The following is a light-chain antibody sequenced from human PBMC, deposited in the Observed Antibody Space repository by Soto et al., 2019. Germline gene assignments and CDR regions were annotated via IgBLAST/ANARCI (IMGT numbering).Light chain of an antibody. V-gene: IGKV3-20*01. CDR1: QSVSSSF. J-gene: IGKJ1*01. Sequence: EIVLTQSPGALSLSPGERVTLSCRASQSVSSSFITWYQQKPGQAPRLLISGASNRATGIPDRFSGSGSGTDFTLTISRLEPEDFAVYFCQQYGTLGQGTKVEL. CDR2: GAS. CDR3: QQYGT.